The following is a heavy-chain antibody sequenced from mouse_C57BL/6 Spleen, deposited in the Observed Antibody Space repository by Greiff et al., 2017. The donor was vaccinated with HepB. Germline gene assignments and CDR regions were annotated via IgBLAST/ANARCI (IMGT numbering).Heavy chain of an antibody. V-gene: IGHV1-4*01. D-gene: IGHD2-1*01. CDR1: GYTFTSYT. J-gene: IGHJ4*01. CDR3: ARGNYDAMDD. Sequence: QVQLQQSGAELARPGASVKMSCKASGYTFTSYTMHWVKQRPGQGLEWIGYINPSSGYTKYNQKFKDKATLTADKSSSTAYMQLSSLTSEDSAVYYCARGNYDAMDDWGQGTSVTVSS. CDR2: INPSSGYT.